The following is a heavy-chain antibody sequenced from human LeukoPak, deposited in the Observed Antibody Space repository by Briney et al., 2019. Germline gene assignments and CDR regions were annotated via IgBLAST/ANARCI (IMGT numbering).Heavy chain of an antibody. CDR2: ISGSGGST. CDR3: AKDRFASGSYDY. CDR1: GFTFSSYA. Sequence: GGSLRLSCAASGFTFSSYAVSWVRQAPGKGLEWVSAISGSGGSTYYADSVKGRFTISRDNSKNTLYLQMNSLRVEDTAIYYCAKDRFASGSYDYWAQGTLVTVSS. D-gene: IGHD3-10*01. V-gene: IGHV3-23*01. J-gene: IGHJ4*01.